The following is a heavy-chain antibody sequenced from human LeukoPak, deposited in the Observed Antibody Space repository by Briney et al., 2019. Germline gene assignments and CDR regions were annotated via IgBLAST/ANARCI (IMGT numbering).Heavy chain of an antibody. D-gene: IGHD3-10*01. Sequence: ASVKVSCKASGYTFTTYDISWVRQATGQGLEWVGWVNPNSGNTGSAQKFQGRVTMARDTSISTAYMELSSLRSEDTAVYYCAISRGYWGQGTLVTVSS. CDR3: AISRGY. V-gene: IGHV1-8*01. CDR2: VNPNSGNT. CDR1: GYTFTTYD. J-gene: IGHJ4*02.